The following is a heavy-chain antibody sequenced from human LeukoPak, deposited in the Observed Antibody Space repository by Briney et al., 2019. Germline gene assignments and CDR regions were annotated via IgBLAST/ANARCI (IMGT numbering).Heavy chain of an antibody. D-gene: IGHD5-24*01. Sequence: SETLSLTCTVSGASITTTLYYWVWARQSPGKGLEWIGSFYYGGITYYHPSLKSRVTVSVDTSRSQFSLKLISVTAADTAVHYCARAGRDGYSPASDSFDIWGQGKTVTVSS. CDR2: FYYGGIT. CDR3: ARAGRDGYSPASDSFDI. V-gene: IGHV4-39*07. CDR1: GASITTTLYY. J-gene: IGHJ3*02.